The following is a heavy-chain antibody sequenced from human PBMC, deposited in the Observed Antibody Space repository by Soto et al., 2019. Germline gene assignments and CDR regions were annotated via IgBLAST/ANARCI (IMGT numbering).Heavy chain of an antibody. J-gene: IGHJ4*02. CDR2: ISSSSSYT. Sequence: GGSLRLSCAASGFTFSSYSMNWVRQAPGKGLEWVSSISSSSSYTYYADSVKGRFTISRDNAKNSLYLQMNSLRAEDTAVYYCARVPRGETGDYWGQGTLVTVSS. CDR1: GFTFSSYS. D-gene: IGHD3-10*01. V-gene: IGHV3-21*01. CDR3: ARVPRGETGDY.